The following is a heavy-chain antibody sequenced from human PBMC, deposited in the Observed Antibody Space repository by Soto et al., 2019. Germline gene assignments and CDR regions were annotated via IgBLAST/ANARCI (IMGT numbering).Heavy chain of an antibody. CDR3: AVATISYYFDY. CDR1: GYTLTELS. V-gene: IGHV1-24*01. J-gene: IGHJ4*02. Sequence: ASVKVSCKVSGYTLTELSMHWVRQAPGKGLEWMGGFDPEDGETIYAQKFQGWVTMTRDTSISTAYMELSRLRSDDTAVYYCAVATISYYFDYWGQGTLVTVSS. D-gene: IGHD5-12*01. CDR2: FDPEDGET.